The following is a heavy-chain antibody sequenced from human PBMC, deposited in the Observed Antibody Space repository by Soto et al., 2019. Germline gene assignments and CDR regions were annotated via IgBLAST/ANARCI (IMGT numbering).Heavy chain of an antibody. CDR1: GGSFSGYY. D-gene: IGHD3-16*02. V-gene: IGHV4-34*01. CDR3: ARSFVWGSYRPNDAFDI. J-gene: IGHJ3*02. Sequence: QVQLQQWGAGLLKPSETLSLTCAVYGGSFSGYYWSWIRQPPGKGLEWIGEINHSGSTNYNPSLRSRVTISVDPSKHQFSLKLSSGTAADTAVYYCARSFVWGSYRPNDAFDIWGQGTMVTVSS. CDR2: INHSGST.